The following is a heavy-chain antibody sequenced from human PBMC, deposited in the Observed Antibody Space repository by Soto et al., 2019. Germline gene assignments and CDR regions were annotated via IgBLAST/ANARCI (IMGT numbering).Heavy chain of an antibody. CDR3: ARMDSSSWYAFDI. V-gene: IGHV4-30-4*01. D-gene: IGHD6-13*01. Sequence: SETLSLTCTVSGGSISSGDYYWSWIRQPPGKGLEWIGYIYYSGSTYYNPPLKSRVTISVDTSKNQFSLKLSSVTAADTAVYYCARMDSSSWYAFDIWGQGTMVTVSS. J-gene: IGHJ3*02. CDR2: IYYSGST. CDR1: GGSISSGDYY.